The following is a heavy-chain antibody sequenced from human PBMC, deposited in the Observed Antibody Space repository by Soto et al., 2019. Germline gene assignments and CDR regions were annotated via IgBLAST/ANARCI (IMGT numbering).Heavy chain of an antibody. V-gene: IGHV4-59*01. D-gene: IGHD3-22*01. CDR3: ATVSRDPDSSGYYSYFDY. J-gene: IGHJ4*02. Sequence: SETLSLTCTVSGGSISSYYWSWIRQPPGKGLEWIGYIYYSGSTNYNTSLKSRVTISVDTSKNQFSLKLSSVTAADTAVYYCATVSRDPDSSGYYSYFDYWGQGTLVTVSS. CDR2: IYYSGST. CDR1: GGSISSYY.